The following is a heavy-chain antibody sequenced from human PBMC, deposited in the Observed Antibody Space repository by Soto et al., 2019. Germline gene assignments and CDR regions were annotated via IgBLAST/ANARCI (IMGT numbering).Heavy chain of an antibody. D-gene: IGHD5-12*01. CDR2: INHSGST. Sequence: QVQLQQWGAGLLKPSETLSLTCAVYGGSFSGYYWSWIRQPPGKGLEWIGEINHSGSTNYNPSLKSRVTISVDRSKIPFSLEQSYGTAGDTAVYYCARGKLLRSSFGCWGRGTLVTVSS. J-gene: IGHJ4*02. CDR1: GGSFSGYY. CDR3: ARGKLLRSSFGC. V-gene: IGHV4-34*01.